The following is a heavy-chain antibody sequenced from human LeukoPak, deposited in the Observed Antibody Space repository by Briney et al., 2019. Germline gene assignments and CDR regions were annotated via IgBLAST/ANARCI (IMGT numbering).Heavy chain of an antibody. CDR2: ISGRGGST. Sequence: PGGSLRLSCAASGFTFSSYAMSWVRQAPGKGLEWVSAISGRGGSTYYADSVKGRFNISRDNSKNTLYLQMNSLRAEDTAVYYCAKRPGWDLDYWGQGTLVTVSS. J-gene: IGHJ4*02. V-gene: IGHV3-23*01. CDR3: AKRPGWDLDY. D-gene: IGHD6-19*01. CDR1: GFTFSSYA.